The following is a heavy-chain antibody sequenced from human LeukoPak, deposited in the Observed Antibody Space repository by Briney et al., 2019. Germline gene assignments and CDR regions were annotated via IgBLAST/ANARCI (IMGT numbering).Heavy chain of an antibody. Sequence: SETLSLTCSVSGGSISNGDYYWSWIRQHPEKGLEWIGYIYYSGSAYYNPSLKGRVTVSIDTTKNQFSLRLSSAAAADTAVYYCARADFRGGYFASFDYWGQGTLVTVSS. CDR2: IYYSGSA. CDR3: ARADFRGGYFASFDY. V-gene: IGHV4-31*03. CDR1: GGSISNGDYY. D-gene: IGHD3-3*01. J-gene: IGHJ4*02.